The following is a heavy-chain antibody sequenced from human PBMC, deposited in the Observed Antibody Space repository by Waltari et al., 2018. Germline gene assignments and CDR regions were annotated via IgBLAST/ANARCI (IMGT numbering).Heavy chain of an antibody. V-gene: IGHV1-69*02. CDR2: IIPILGIA. Sequence: QVQLVQSGAEVKKPGSSVKVSCKASGGTFSSYTISWVRQAPGQGLEWMGRIIPILGIANYAQKFQGRVTITADKSTSTAYMELNSLRAEDTAVYYCARGSATGYYYGMDVWGQGTTVTVSS. CDR1: GGTFSSYT. CDR3: ARGSATGYYYGMDV. J-gene: IGHJ6*02. D-gene: IGHD5-12*01.